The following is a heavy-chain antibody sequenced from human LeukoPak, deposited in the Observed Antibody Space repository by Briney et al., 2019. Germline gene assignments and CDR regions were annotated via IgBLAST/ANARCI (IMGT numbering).Heavy chain of an antibody. J-gene: IGHJ4*02. CDR1: GFTFSSYS. V-gene: IGHV3-21*01. CDR2: ISSSSSYI. D-gene: IGHD4-17*01. Sequence: GGSLRLSCAASGFTFSSYSMSWVRQAPGKGLEWVSSISSSSSYIYYADSVKGRFTISRDNAKNSLYLQMNSLRAEDTAVYSCARDGDYVDFDYWGQGTLVTVSS. CDR3: ARDGDYVDFDY.